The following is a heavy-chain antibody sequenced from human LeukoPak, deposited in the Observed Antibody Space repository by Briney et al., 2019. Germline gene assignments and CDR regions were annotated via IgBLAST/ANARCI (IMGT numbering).Heavy chain of an antibody. CDR3: AKDRVCSGGSCYFDY. Sequence: GGSLRLSCAASRFTFSSYAMSWVRQAPGKGLEWVSGISGSGDTTFYADSVKGRFTISRDNSKNTLYLQMNSLRAEDTAVYYCAKDRVCSGGSCYFDYWGQGTLATVSS. D-gene: IGHD2-15*01. J-gene: IGHJ4*02. CDR1: RFTFSSYA. V-gene: IGHV3-23*01. CDR2: ISGSGDTT.